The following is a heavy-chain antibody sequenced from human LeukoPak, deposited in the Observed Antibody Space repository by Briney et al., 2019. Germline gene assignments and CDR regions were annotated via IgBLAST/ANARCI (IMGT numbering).Heavy chain of an antibody. V-gene: IGHV3-43*01. CDR2: ISWDGGST. CDR3: AKDRGYSSSWYYFDY. J-gene: IGHJ4*02. D-gene: IGHD6-13*01. CDR1: GFTLDDYT. Sequence: GGSLRLSCAASGFTLDDYTMHWVRQAPGKGLEWVSLISWDGGSTYYADSVKGRFTISRDNSKNSLYLQMNSLRTEDTALYYCAKDRGYSSSWYYFDYWGQGTLVTVSS.